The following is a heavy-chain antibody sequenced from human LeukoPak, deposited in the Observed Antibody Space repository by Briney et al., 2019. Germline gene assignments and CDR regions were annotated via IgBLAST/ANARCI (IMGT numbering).Heavy chain of an antibody. CDR2: IYYSGST. J-gene: IGHJ6*04. CDR3: ARGRPYCSGGSCYGFYYYGMDV. CDR1: GGSISSYY. V-gene: IGHV4-59*01. Sequence: PSETLSLTCTVSGGSISSYYWSWLRQPPGKGLEWLGYIYYSGSTNYNPSLKSRVTISVDTSKNQFSLKLSSVTAADTAVYYCARGRPYCSGGSCYGFYYYGMDVWGKGTTVTVSS. D-gene: IGHD2-15*01.